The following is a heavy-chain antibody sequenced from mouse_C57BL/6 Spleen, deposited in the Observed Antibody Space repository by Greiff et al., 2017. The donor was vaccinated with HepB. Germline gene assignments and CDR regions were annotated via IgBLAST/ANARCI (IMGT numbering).Heavy chain of an antibody. D-gene: IGHD2-3*01. Sequence: EVHLVESGGGLVKPGGSLKLSCAASGFTFSSYAMSWVRQTPEKRLEWVATISDGGSYTYYPDNVKGRFTISRDNAKNNLYLQMSHLKSEDTAMYYCERDQWLLQGYYFDYWGQGTTLTVSS. J-gene: IGHJ2*01. CDR1: GFTFSSYA. CDR2: ISDGGSYT. CDR3: ERDQWLLQGYYFDY. V-gene: IGHV5-4*01.